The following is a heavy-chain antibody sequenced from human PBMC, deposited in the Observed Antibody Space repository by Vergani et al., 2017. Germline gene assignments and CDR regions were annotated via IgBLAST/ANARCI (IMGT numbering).Heavy chain of an antibody. Sequence: QVQLVQSGAEVKKPGASVKVSCKASGYTFTSYGISWVRQAPGQGLEWMGWISAYNGNTNYAQKLQGRVTMTTDTSTSTAYMELRSLSSDDTAVYYCARESTLTTVTTWGIDYWGQGTLVTVSS. V-gene: IGHV1-18*01. CDR3: ARESTLTTVTTWGIDY. J-gene: IGHJ4*02. CDR2: ISAYNGNT. CDR1: GYTFTSYG. D-gene: IGHD4-17*01.